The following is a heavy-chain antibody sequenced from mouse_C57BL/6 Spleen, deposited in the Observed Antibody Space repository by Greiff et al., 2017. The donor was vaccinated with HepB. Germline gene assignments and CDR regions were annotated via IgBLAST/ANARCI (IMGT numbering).Heavy chain of an antibody. CDR3: ARWDYGSSSFDV. V-gene: IGHV1-52*01. J-gene: IGHJ1*03. D-gene: IGHD1-1*01. Sequence: VQLQQPGAELVRPGSSVKLSCKASGYTFTSYWMHWVKQRPIQGLEWIGNIDPSDSETHYNQKFKDKATLTVDKSSSTAYMQLSSLTSEDSAVYYCARWDYGSSSFDVWGTGTTVTVSS. CDR2: IDPSDSET. CDR1: GYTFTSYW.